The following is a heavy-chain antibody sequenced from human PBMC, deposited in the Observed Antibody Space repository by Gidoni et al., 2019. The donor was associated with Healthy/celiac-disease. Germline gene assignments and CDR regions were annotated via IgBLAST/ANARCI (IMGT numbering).Heavy chain of an antibody. J-gene: IGHJ3*02. CDR3: AREALPYYYDSSGNAFDI. D-gene: IGHD3-22*01. CDR2: IYYSGRT. Sequence: QVQLQESGPGLVKHSETLSLTSTASGGTVSSGSYHGSWIRRHPGKGLEWIGYIYYSGRTHCNPSLKSRVTLSVDTSKTLFSLTLSSLTAADTAVYYCAREALPYYYDSSGNAFDIWGQGTMVTVSS. V-gene: IGHV4-61*01. CDR1: GGTVSSGSYH.